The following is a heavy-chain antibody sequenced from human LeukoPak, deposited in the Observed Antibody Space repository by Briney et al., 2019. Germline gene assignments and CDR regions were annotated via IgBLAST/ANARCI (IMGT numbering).Heavy chain of an antibody. Sequence: PGKGLEWIGEINHSGSTNYNPSLKSRVTISVDTSKNQFSLKLSSVTAADTAVYYCARGQRVWGQGTLVTVSS. J-gene: IGHJ4*02. CDR2: INHSGST. CDR3: ARGQRV. V-gene: IGHV4-34*01.